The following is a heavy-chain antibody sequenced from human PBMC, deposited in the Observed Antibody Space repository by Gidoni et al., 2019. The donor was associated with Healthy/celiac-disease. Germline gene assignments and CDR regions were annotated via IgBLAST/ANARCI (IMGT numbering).Heavy chain of an antibody. CDR1: GFTFSSYP. V-gene: IGHV3-64*01. J-gene: IGHJ6*02. D-gene: IGHD2-2*01. Sequence: EVQLVESGGGLVQPGGSLRLSCAASGFTFSSYPMHWVRQAPGKGLAYVSAISSNGGSTYYANSVKGRFTISRDNSKNTLYLQMGSLRAEDMAVYYCARGGVVVVPAAITADYYYYGMDVWGQGTTLTVS. CDR3: ARGGVVVVPAAITADYYYYGMDV. CDR2: ISSNGGST.